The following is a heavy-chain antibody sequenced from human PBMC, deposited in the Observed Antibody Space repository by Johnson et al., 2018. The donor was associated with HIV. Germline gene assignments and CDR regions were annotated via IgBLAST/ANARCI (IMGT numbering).Heavy chain of an antibody. CDR3: ARGAGYNFWSGYYAGRNAFDI. Sequence: VHLVESGGGVERPGGSLRLSCSASGFTFSSYDMHWVRQATGKGLEWVSAIGTAGDTYYPGSVKGRFTISRENAKNSLYLQMNSLRAGDTAVYYCARGAGYNFWSGYYAGRNAFDIWGQGTIVTVSS. D-gene: IGHD3-3*01. CDR1: GFTFSSYD. CDR2: IGTAGDT. J-gene: IGHJ3*02. V-gene: IGHV3-13*01.